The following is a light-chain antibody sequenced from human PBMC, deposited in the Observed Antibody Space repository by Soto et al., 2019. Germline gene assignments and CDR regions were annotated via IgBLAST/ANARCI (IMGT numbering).Light chain of an antibody. J-gene: IGLJ1*01. V-gene: IGLV2-11*01. CDR3: CSYAGTYTHYV. CDR2: DVS. CDR1: SSDVGVYNY. Sequence: QSALTQPRSVSGSPGQSVTISCTGTSSDVGVYNYVSWYQQHPGKAPKLMIYDVSKRPSGVPDRFSGSKSGNTASLTISALQAEDEADYYCCSYAGTYTHYVFGTGTKLTVL.